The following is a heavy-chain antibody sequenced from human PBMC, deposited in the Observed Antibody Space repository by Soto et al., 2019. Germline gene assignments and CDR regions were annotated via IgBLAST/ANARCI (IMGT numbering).Heavy chain of an antibody. D-gene: IGHD3-10*01. CDR1: GFPFTTYG. J-gene: IGHJ4*02. CDR2: ISYDGSNT. V-gene: IGHV3-30*03. Sequence: QGQLVESGGGVVQPGRSKRLSCAASGFPFTTYGMHWVREGPGKGLEWVAVISYDGSNTYYADSVKGRFTISRDNSKNTLYLQMNSLRPEDTALYYCVGGQYYFDYRGQGTLVTVSS. CDR3: VGGQYYFDY.